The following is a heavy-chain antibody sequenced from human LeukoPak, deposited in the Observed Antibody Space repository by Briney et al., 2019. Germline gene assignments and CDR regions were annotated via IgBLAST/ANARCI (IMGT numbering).Heavy chain of an antibody. CDR2: IYYSGST. CDR3: ARTTGIAAAGGDY. Sequence: PSETLSLTCTVSGGSISSSSYYWGWIRQPPGKGLEWIGSIYYSGSTYYNPSLKSRVTISVDTSKNQFSLKLSSVTAADTAVYYCARTTGIAAAGGDYWGQGTLVTVSS. D-gene: IGHD6-13*01. V-gene: IGHV4-39*01. CDR1: GGSISSSSYY. J-gene: IGHJ4*02.